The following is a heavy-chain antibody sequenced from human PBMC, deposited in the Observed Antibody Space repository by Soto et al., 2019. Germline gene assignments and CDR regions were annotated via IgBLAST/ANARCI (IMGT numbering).Heavy chain of an antibody. J-gene: IGHJ6*03. D-gene: IGHD3-3*01. Sequence: ASVKVSCKAPGGTFSSYAISWVRQAPGQGLEWMGGIIPIFGTANYAQKFQGRVTITADESTSTGYMELSSLRSEDTAVYYCARGRDYDFWSGYSAYYYYMDVWGKGTTVTVSS. CDR2: IIPIFGTA. CDR1: GGTFSSYA. CDR3: ARGRDYDFWSGYSAYYYYMDV. V-gene: IGHV1-69*13.